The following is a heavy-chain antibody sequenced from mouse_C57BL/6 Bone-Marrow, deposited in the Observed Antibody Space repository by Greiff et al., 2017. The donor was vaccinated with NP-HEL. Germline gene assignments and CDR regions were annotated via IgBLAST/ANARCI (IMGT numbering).Heavy chain of an antibody. Sequence: QVQLQQSGAELVRPGTSVKMSCKASGYTFTNYWIGWAKQRPGHGLEWIGDIYPGGGYTNYNEKFKGKATLTADKSSSTAYMQFSSLTSEDSAIYYCARYGKEGYWYFDVWGTGTTVTVSS. CDR1: GYTFTNYW. CDR2: IYPGGGYT. V-gene: IGHV1-63*01. CDR3: ARYGKEGYWYFDV. D-gene: IGHD2-1*01. J-gene: IGHJ1*03.